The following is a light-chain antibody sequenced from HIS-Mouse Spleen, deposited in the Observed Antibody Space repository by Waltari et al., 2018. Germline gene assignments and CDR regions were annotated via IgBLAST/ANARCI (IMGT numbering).Light chain of an antibody. CDR3: QQYDNLPPVIT. CDR2: DAS. CDR1: QDISNY. Sequence: DIQMTQSPSSLSASVGDRVTITCQASQDISNYLNWYQQKPGKAPKLLIYDASNLETGVPSRFSGSGSGTDFTFTINSLQPEDIATYYCQQYDNLPPVITFGQGTRLEIK. V-gene: IGKV1-33*01. J-gene: IGKJ5*01.